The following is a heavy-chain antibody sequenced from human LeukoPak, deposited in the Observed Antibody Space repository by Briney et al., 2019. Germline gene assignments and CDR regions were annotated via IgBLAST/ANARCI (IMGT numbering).Heavy chain of an antibody. CDR2: IRSKANSYAT. Sequence: GGSLRLSCAASGFTFSGSAMHWVRQASGKGLEWVGRIRSKANSYATAYAASVKGRFTISRDDSKNTAYLQMNSLKTEDTAVYYCTSQPPIGYSYGLIAPSYYYYYMDVWGKGTTVTVSS. V-gene: IGHV3-73*01. CDR3: TSQPPIGYSYGLIAPSYYYYYMDV. J-gene: IGHJ6*03. CDR1: GFTFSGSA. D-gene: IGHD5-18*01.